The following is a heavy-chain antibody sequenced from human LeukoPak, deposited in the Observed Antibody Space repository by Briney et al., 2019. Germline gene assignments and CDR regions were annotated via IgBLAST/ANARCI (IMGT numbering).Heavy chain of an antibody. CDR2: IYSGGST. V-gene: IGHV3-66*04. D-gene: IGHD1-7*01. CDR3: ARRKGYNWNYVFSWFDP. CDR1: GFTVSSNY. Sequence: GGSLRLSCAASGFTVSSNYMSWVRQAPGKGLEWVSVIYSGGSTYYADSMKGRFTISRDNSKNTLYLQMNSLRAEDTAVYYCARRKGYNWNYVFSWFDPWGQGTLVTVSS. J-gene: IGHJ5*02.